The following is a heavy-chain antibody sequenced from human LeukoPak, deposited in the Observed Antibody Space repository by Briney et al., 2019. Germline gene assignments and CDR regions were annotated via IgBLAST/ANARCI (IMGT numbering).Heavy chain of an antibody. Sequence: SQTLSLTCAISGDSVSSNSAAWHWIRQSPSRGLEWLGSTYYRSKWYNDYAVSVKSRITINPDTSKNQFSLQLNSVTPEDTAVYYCARDSSSWYGHAGAFDYWGQGTLVTVSS. J-gene: IGHJ4*02. CDR3: ARDSSSWYGHAGAFDY. CDR1: GDSVSSNSAA. V-gene: IGHV6-1*01. CDR2: TYYRSKWYN. D-gene: IGHD6-13*01.